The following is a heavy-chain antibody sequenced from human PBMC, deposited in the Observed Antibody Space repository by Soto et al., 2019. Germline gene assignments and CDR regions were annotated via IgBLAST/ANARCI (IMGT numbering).Heavy chain of an antibody. J-gene: IGHJ4*02. CDR2: ISCDNGNT. D-gene: IGHD1-7*01. CDR1: GYTFTNYG. V-gene: IGHV1-18*01. CDR3: ARARMTGTNYPTGRY. Sequence: QVQLLQSGAEVKEPGASVKVSCKASGYTFTNYGINWVRQAPGQGLEWMGWISCDNGNTKYAQKLQGRVTMTRDTSASTAYMEVKSLTSDHTAVYFCARARMTGTNYPTGRYWGQGTLVTVSS.